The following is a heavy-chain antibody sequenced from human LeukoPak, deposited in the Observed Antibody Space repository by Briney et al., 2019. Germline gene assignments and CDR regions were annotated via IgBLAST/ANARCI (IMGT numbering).Heavy chain of an antibody. Sequence: SETLSLTCAVYGGSFSGYYWSWIRQPPGKGLEWIGEINHSGSTNYNPSLKSRVTISVDTSKNQFSPKLSSVTAADTAVYYCARALRLGEFPPDYYYGMDVWGKGTTVTVSS. CDR3: ARALRLGEFPPDYYYGMDV. CDR2: INHSGST. CDR1: GGSFSGYY. J-gene: IGHJ6*04. V-gene: IGHV4-34*01. D-gene: IGHD3-16*01.